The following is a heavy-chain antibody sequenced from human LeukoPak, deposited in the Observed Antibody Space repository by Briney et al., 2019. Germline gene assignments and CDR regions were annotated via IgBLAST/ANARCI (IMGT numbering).Heavy chain of an antibody. V-gene: IGHV4-59*08. D-gene: IGHD3-10*01. CDR1: GGSISSYY. CDR3: ARRLSNTRDWYFDF. CDR2: MYYSGTT. J-gene: IGHJ2*01. Sequence: SETLSLTCTVSGGSISSYYWSWIRQPPGKGLEWIGYMYYSGTTNYNPSLKSRVTISLDTSKNQFSLKLSSVTAADTAVYYCARRLSNTRDWYFDFWGRGTLVTVSS.